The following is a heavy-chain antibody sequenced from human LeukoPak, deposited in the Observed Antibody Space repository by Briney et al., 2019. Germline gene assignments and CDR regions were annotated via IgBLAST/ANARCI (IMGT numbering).Heavy chain of an antibody. CDR1: GFTFSSHA. CDR2: ISATGANT. Sequence: PGGSLRLSCVASGFTFSSHAMSWVRQAPGKGLEWISDISATGANTYYADSVKGRFTISRDNSKNTLYLQMNSLRAEDTAVYYCAKGKDSSGHFDYWGQGTLVTVSS. D-gene: IGHD2-15*01. J-gene: IGHJ4*02. V-gene: IGHV3-23*01. CDR3: AKGKDSSGHFDY.